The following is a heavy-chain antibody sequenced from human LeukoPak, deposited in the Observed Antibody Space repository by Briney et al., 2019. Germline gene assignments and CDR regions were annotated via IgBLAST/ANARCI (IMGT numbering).Heavy chain of an antibody. CDR1: GVSISIYY. Sequence: SETLSLTCTVSGVSISIYYWSRVRQPPGKGLEWIGYIYNSGSTIYNPSLKSRATISADTSKNQFSLQLSSVTAADTAVYYCVRDRELNYWGQGTLVTVSS. CDR2: IYNSGST. D-gene: IGHD1-7*01. CDR3: VRDRELNY. J-gene: IGHJ4*02. V-gene: IGHV4-59*01.